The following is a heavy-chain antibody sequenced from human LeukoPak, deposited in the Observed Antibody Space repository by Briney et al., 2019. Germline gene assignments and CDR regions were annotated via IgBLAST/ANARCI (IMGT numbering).Heavy chain of an antibody. CDR2: ISAYNGNT. J-gene: IGHJ6*02. D-gene: IGHD5-12*01. Sequence: ASVKVSCKASGYTFTSYGISWVRQAPGQGLEWMGWISAYNGNTNYAQKLQGRVTMTTDTSTSTAYMELSRLRSDDTAVYYCARGLGSGYEEGYYYGMDVWGQGTTVTVSS. V-gene: IGHV1-18*01. CDR3: ARGLGSGYEEGYYYGMDV. CDR1: GYTFTSYG.